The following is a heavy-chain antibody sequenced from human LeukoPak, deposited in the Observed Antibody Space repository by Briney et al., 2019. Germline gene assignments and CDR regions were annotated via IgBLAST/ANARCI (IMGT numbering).Heavy chain of an antibody. CDR3: ARVEGQRAFDY. CDR2: IYHSGST. CDR1: NYSISSDYS. V-gene: IGHV4-38-2*02. Sequence: SETLSLTYTVSNYSISSDYSWGWIRQPPGKGLEWIGSIYHSGSTYYNPSLKSRVIISIDTSKNHFSLKLSSVTAADTALYYCARVEGQRAFDYWGQGTLVTVSS. J-gene: IGHJ4*02.